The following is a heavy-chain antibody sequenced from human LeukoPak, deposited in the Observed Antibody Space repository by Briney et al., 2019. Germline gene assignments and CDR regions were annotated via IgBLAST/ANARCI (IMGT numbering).Heavy chain of an antibody. Sequence: PGGSLRLSCEASGFAFSRNWMTWVRQAPGKGLEWVANIRQDGREIYYVDSVKGRFTISRDNAKSSMYLQMNSLRGEDTAVYYCASGGVVGPSTYWFYDLWGRGTRVTVS. D-gene: IGHD1-26*01. CDR1: GFAFSRNW. J-gene: IGHJ2*01. V-gene: IGHV3-7*01. CDR2: IRQDGREI. CDR3: ASGGVVGPSTYWFYDL.